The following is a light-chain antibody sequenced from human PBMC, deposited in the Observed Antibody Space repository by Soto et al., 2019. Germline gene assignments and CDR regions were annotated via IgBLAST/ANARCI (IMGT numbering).Light chain of an antibody. CDR1: QSVLYSSNNKNY. CDR2: WAS. V-gene: IGKV4-1*01. J-gene: IGKJ4*01. Sequence: DIVMTQSPDSLAVSLGERATINCKSSQSVLYSSNNKNYLAWYQQKPGQPPKLLIYWASTRESGVPDRFSGRGSGTDFTLTISSLQAEDVAVYYCQQYHSTPLTFGGGTKVEIK. CDR3: QQYHSTPLT.